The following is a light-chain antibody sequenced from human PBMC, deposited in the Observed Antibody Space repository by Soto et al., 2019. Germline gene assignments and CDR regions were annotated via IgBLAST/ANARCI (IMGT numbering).Light chain of an antibody. CDR3: QQRSSWPRT. J-gene: IGKJ1*01. CDR1: ESVTSSC. V-gene: IGKV3D-20*02. CDR2: DAS. Sequence: IVLTQSPDTLSFSPVERSRRSWTSSESVTSSCLAWYQRKPGQAPRLLIYDASNRASGIPARFSGSGSGTDFTLTISSLEPEDFALYYCQQRSSWPRTFGQGTKVDI.